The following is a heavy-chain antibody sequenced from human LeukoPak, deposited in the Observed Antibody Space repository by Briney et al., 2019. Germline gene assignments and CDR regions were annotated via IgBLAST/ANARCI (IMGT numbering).Heavy chain of an antibody. J-gene: IGHJ4*02. V-gene: IGHV4-34*01. CDR1: GGSFSGYY. Sequence: PSETLSLTCAVYGGSFSGYYWSWIRQPPGKGLEWIGEINHSGSTNYNPSLKSRVTISVDTSKNQFSLKLSSVTAEDTAVYYCARDVDYWGQGTLVTVSS. CDR2: INHSGST. CDR3: ARDVDY.